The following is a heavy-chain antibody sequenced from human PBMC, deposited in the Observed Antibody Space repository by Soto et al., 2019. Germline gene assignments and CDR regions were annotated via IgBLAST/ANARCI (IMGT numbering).Heavy chain of an antibody. Sequence: GESLKISCKGSGYSFTSYWISWVRQMPGKGLEWMGRIGPSDSYTNYSPSFQGHVTISADKSLSTTYLQWSSLKASDTAMYYCARHLSSTPGDYWGQGTLVTVSS. V-gene: IGHV5-10-1*01. J-gene: IGHJ4*02. CDR2: IGPSDSYT. CDR1: GYSFTSYW. D-gene: IGHD3-10*01. CDR3: ARHLSSTPGDY.